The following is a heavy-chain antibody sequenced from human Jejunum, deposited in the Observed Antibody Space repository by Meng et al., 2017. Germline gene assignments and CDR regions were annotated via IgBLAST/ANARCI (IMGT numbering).Heavy chain of an antibody. Sequence: QVQLVESGGGVGQQGTSRRLSCGAAGFTFSIYTIHWVRQAPGKGLEWVSIISYDGSNIQYADSVRDRFTISRDDSKNTVYLQMNNLRGDDTAVYYCARDSRPTYRIGWKFFDHWGQGTLVTVSS. J-gene: IGHJ4*02. D-gene: IGHD6-19*01. CDR2: ISYDGSNI. CDR1: GFTFSIYT. CDR3: ARDSRPTYRIGWKFFDH. V-gene: IGHV3-30-3*01.